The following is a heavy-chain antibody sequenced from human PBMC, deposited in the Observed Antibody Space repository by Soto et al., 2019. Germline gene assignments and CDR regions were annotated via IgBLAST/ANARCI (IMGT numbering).Heavy chain of an antibody. V-gene: IGHV4-34*01. CDR3: ARGSSSSSWYSMDV. D-gene: IGHD6-13*01. CDR1: GGSFSGYY. J-gene: IGHJ6*02. Sequence: QVQLQQWGAGLVKPSETLSLTCAVYGGSFSGYYWSWIRQPPGKGLEWIGEINHSGSTNYNPSLKSRVTISVDTSKNQFSLKLSSVTAADTAVYYCARGSSSSSWYSMDVWGQGTTVTVSS. CDR2: INHSGST.